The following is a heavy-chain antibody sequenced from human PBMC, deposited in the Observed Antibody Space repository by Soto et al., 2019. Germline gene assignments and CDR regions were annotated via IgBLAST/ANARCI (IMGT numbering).Heavy chain of an antibody. Sequence: LNLSCKGCGYSFTRYWIGWLRQMPGTGLEWMEIIYPRDSDPRYSPSFQCQVTISADKSISTAYLQWSSLKASDTAMYYCSRHAYGSGGSCYWPFYWGQRTRV. V-gene: IGHV5-51*01. J-gene: IGHJ4*02. D-gene: IGHD2-15*01. CDR3: SRHAYGSGGSCYWPFY. CDR2: IYPRDSDP. CDR1: GYSFTRYW.